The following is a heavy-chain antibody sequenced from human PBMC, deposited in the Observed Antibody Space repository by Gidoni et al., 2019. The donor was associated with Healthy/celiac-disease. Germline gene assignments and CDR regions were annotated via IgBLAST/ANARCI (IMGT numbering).Heavy chain of an antibody. CDR2: MKSKTDGGTT. V-gene: IGHV3-15*01. J-gene: IGHJ5*02. CDR3: TESIAAALGNWFDP. Sequence: EVQLVESGGGLVQPGGSLRLSCSASGFTFSHAWMSWVRQAPGKGLEWVGRMKSKTDGGTTDYAAPVKGRFTISRDDSKNTLYLQMNSLKTEDTAVYYCTESIAAALGNWFDPWGQGTLVTVSS. CDR1: GFTFSHAW. D-gene: IGHD6-13*01.